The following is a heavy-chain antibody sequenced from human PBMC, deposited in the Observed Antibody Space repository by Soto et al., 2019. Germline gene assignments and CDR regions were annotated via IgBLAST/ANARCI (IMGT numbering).Heavy chain of an antibody. CDR1: GYSFAGYW. CDR2: IDPSDSQT. V-gene: IGHV5-10-1*01. Sequence: PGESQTISSKGSGYSFAGYWITWVRQKPGKGLEWMGRIDPSDSQTYYSPSFRGHVTISVTKSITTVFLQWSSLRASDTAMYYCARQIYDSDTGPNFQYYFDSWGQGTPVTVSS. D-gene: IGHD3-22*01. J-gene: IGHJ4*02. CDR3: ARQIYDSDTGPNFQYYFDS.